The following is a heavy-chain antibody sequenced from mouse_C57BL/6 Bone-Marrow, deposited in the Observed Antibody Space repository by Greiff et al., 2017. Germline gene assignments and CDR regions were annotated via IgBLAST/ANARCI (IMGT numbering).Heavy chain of an antibody. Sequence: QVQLQQSGPELVKPGASVKISCKASGYAFSSSWMNWVKQRPGKGLEWIGRIYPGDGDTNYNGKFKGKATLTADKSSSTAYMQLSSLTSEDSAVYFCARRYYGSHYYAMDYWGQGTSVTVSS. CDR2: IYPGDGDT. D-gene: IGHD1-1*01. V-gene: IGHV1-82*01. CDR3: ARRYYGSHYYAMDY. J-gene: IGHJ4*01. CDR1: GYAFSSSW.